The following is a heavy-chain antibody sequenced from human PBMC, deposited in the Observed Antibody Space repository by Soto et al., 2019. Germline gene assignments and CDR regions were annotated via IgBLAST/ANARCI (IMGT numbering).Heavy chain of an antibody. Sequence: PGGSLRLSCTASGFTFSDSAMHWVRQAPGKGLEWVGHIRSKAYNYATANAASVKGRFTISRDDSKSTASLQMNSLKTEDTAVYYCTRQIPLTTWDDALDIWGQGTMVTVSS. CDR3: TRQIPLTTWDDALDI. CDR1: GFTFSDSA. CDR2: IRSKAYNYAT. D-gene: IGHD3-22*01. J-gene: IGHJ3*02. V-gene: IGHV3-73*01.